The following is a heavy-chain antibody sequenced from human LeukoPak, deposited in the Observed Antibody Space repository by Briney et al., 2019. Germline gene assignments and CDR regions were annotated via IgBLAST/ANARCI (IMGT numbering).Heavy chain of an antibody. CDR3: ARGRLWFGELYGAFDI. J-gene: IGHJ3*02. V-gene: IGHV4-59*01. CDR1: GGSISSYY. CDR2: IYYSGST. D-gene: IGHD3-10*01. Sequence: PSETLSLTCTVSGGSISSYYWSWIRQPPGKGPEWIGYIYYSGSTNYNPSLKSRVTISVDTSKNQFSLKLSSVTAADTAVYYCARGRLWFGELYGAFDIWGQGTMVTVSS.